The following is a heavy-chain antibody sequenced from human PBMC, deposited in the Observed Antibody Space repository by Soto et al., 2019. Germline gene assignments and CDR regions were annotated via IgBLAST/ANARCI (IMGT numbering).Heavy chain of an antibody. J-gene: IGHJ4*02. D-gene: IGHD2-21*02. CDR2: ISYDGSNK. V-gene: IGHV3-30-3*01. CDR3: ARVRSAYCGGDCYSPFGY. CDR1: GFTFSSYA. Sequence: PGGSPRLSCAASGFTFSSYAMHWVRQAPGKGLEWVAVISYDGSNKYYADSVKGRFTISRDNSKNTLYLQMNSLRAEDTAVYYCARVRSAYCGGDCYSPFGYWGQGTLVTVSS.